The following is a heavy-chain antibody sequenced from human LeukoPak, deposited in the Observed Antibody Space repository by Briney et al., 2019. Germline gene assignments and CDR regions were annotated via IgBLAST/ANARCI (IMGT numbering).Heavy chain of an antibody. V-gene: IGHV4-39*07. CDR3: ARDHFYCSSTSCEDAFDI. CDR2: IYDSGST. D-gene: IGHD2-2*01. J-gene: IGHJ3*02. Sequence: PSETLSLTCSVSGGSISNSGRYWGWIRQPPGQGLEWIGSIYDSGSTFHNPSLKSRVTISVDTSKNQFSLKLSSVTAADTAVYYCARDHFYCSSTSCEDAFDIWGQGTMVTVSS. CDR1: GGSISNSGRY.